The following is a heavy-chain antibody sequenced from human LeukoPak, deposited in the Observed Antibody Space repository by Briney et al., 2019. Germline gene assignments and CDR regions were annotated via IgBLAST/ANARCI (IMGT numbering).Heavy chain of an antibody. CDR1: GFTFSAYS. J-gene: IGHJ4*02. CDR3: ARELDPTFDY. Sequence: GGSLRLSCAASGFTFSAYSMNWVRQAPGKGLEWVSSISSSTYMYYADSVKGRFTISRDNAKNSLYLQMNSLTAEDTAVYYCARELDPTFDYWGQGTLVTVSS. CDR2: ISSSTYM. V-gene: IGHV3-21*01.